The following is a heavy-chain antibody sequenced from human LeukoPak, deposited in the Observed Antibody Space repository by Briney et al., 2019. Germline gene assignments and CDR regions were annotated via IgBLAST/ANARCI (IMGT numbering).Heavy chain of an antibody. J-gene: IGHJ4*02. D-gene: IGHD3-22*01. CDR3: ARANYYDSSGYYGVFDY. CDR1: GGSFSGYY. CDR2: INHSGST. V-gene: IGHV4-34*01. Sequence: SETLSLTCAVYGGSFSGYYWRWIRQPPGKGLEWIGEINHSGSTNYNPSLKSRVTISVDTSKNQFSLKLSSVTAADTAVYYCARANYYDSSGYYGVFDYWGQGTLVTVSS.